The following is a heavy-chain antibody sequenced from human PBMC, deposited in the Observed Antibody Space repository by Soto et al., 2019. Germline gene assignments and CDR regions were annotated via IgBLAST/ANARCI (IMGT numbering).Heavy chain of an antibody. CDR1: GYTFTSYG. V-gene: IGHV1-18*01. CDR3: SLLSGGTYGMDV. Sequence: AAVKVSCKSSGYTFTSYGISWVRQAPGQGLEWMGWISAYNGNTNYAQKVQGRVTMTTDTSTSTAYMELRSLRSDDTAVYYCSLLSGGTYGMDVWGQGTTVTVSS. J-gene: IGHJ6*02. D-gene: IGHD3-10*01. CDR2: ISAYNGNT.